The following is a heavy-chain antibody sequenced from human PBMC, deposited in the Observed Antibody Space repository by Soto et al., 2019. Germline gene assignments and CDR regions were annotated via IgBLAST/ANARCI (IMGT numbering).Heavy chain of an antibody. CDR3: GRHHRSGGNAFDI. J-gene: IGHJ3*02. V-gene: IGHV3-11*01. CDR1: GFTFSAYY. D-gene: IGHD3-16*01. Sequence: QVQLVESGGGLVKPGGSLRLSCVASGFTFSAYYMTWIRQAPGKGLDWVSYITTSGGTIYSADSVKGRFTISRDNAKNSLYLQMNSVRAEDTAVYYCGRHHRSGGNAFDIWGQGTRVTVSS. CDR2: ITTSGGTI.